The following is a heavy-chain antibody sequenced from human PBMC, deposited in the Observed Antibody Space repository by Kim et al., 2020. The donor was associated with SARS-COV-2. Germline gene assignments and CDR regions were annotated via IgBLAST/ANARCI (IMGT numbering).Heavy chain of an antibody. V-gene: IGHV3-30*04. J-gene: IGHJ5*02. CDR2: ISYDGSNK. CDR1: GFTFSSYA. Sequence: GGSLRLSCAASGFTFSSYAMHWVRQAPGKGLEWVAVISYDGSNKYYADSVKGRFTISRDNSKNTLYLQMNSLRAEDTAVYYCARDAAPYCSGGSCYSAAGIDPWGQGTLVTVSS. D-gene: IGHD2-15*01. CDR3: ARDAAPYCSGGSCYSAAGIDP.